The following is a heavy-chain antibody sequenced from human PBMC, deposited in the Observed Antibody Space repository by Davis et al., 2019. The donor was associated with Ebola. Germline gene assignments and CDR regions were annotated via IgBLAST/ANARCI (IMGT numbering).Heavy chain of an antibody. CDR3: ARRGSGWYFNWFDP. CDR1: GYSFTNYW. Sequence: GESLKISCKGSGYSFTNYWIGWVRQMPGQGLEWMGIIYPGDSDTRYSPSFQGQVTISADKSVSIAYLQWSSLKASDTAMYYCARRGSGWYFNWFDPWGQGTLVTVSS. J-gene: IGHJ5*02. V-gene: IGHV5-51*01. D-gene: IGHD6-19*01. CDR2: IYPGDSDT.